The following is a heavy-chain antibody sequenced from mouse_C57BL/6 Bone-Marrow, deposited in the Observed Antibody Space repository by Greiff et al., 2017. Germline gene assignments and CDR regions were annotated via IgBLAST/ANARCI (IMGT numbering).Heavy chain of an antibody. CDR2: INPSSGYT. Sequence: QVQLQQSGPELARPGASVKMSCKASGYTFTSYTMNWVKQRPGQGLEWIGYINPSSGYTKYNQKFKDKATLTADKSSSKAYMQLSRLTSEVSAVYYLSRWWIYDYGFAYWGQGTLVTVSA. CDR3: SRWWIYDYGFAY. CDR1: GYTFTSYT. J-gene: IGHJ3*01. V-gene: IGHV1-4*01. D-gene: IGHD2-4*01.